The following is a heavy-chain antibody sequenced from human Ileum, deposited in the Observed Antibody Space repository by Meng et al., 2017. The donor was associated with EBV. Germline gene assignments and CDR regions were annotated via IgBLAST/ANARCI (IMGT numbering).Heavy chain of an antibody. J-gene: IGHJ4*02. V-gene: IGHV4-4*02. CDR2: VYHRGDT. D-gene: IGHD1-7*01. CDR3: GRDQGRELINH. CDR1: GDSISSDIW. Sequence: VQLQEAGPGLMKPSGTLSLTCTVSGDSISSDIWWSWVRQPPGKGLEWIGEVYHRGDTNYNPSLKSRVDISVDKSKNQFYLSLFSVTAADTAVYYCGRDQGRELINHWGQGTLVTVSS.